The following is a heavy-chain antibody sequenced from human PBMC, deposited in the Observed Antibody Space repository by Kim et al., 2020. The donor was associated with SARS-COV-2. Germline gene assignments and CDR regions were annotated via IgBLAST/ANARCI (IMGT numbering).Heavy chain of an antibody. V-gene: IGHV4-34*01. Sequence: SETLSLTCAVYGGSFSGYYWSWIRQPPGKGLEWIGEINHSGSTNYNPSLKSRVTISVDTSKNQFSLKLSSVTAADTAVYYCARGRRGTYMVRGVNAFDIWGQGTMVTVSS. CDR3: ARGRRGTYMVRGVNAFDI. J-gene: IGHJ3*02. CDR1: GGSFSGYY. D-gene: IGHD3-10*01. CDR2: INHSGST.